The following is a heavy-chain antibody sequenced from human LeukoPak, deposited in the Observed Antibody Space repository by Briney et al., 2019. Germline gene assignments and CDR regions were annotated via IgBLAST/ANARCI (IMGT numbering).Heavy chain of an antibody. CDR2: IYYTGTT. CDR3: ARAKGIAGGYNWFDP. V-gene: IGHV4-59*12. Sequence: PSETLSLTCAVSGGSFSTYYWSWIRQSPGKGLEWIGFIYYTGTTNYNPSLKSRVTISVDTSKNQFSLKLSSVTAADTAVYYCARAKGIAGGYNWFDPWGQGTLVTVSS. CDR1: GGSFSTYY. J-gene: IGHJ5*02. D-gene: IGHD6-13*01.